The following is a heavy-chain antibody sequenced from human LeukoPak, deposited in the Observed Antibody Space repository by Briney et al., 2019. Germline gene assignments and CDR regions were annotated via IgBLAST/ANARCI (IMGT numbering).Heavy chain of an antibody. V-gene: IGHV3-23*01. J-gene: IGHJ4*02. CDR1: GFTCSTYA. CDR3: AKGYSSAWYYFDY. D-gene: IGHD6-19*01. CDR2: MSGSGGRT. Sequence: GGSLRLSCAASGFTCSTYAMSWVRQAPGKGLEWVSAMSGSGGRTYYADSVKGRFTISRDNSKNTLYLQMNSLRAEDTAVYYCAKGYSSAWYYFDYWGQGTLVTVSS.